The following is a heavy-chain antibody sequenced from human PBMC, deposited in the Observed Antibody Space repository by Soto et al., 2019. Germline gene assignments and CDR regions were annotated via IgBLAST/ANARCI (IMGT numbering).Heavy chain of an antibody. J-gene: IGHJ4*01. CDR1: VCIVSRYI. CDR3: AFSFSNYALLEHY. CDR2: IIHILGMA. D-gene: IGHD4-4*01. V-gene: IGHV1-69*02. Sequence: SSVTVSCQTSVCIVSRYIISVVRQAPGQGLEWMGRIIHILGMANYAQKFQGRVPITADNYTSTAYMELSSLRSEDTAVYYCAFSFSNYALLEHY.